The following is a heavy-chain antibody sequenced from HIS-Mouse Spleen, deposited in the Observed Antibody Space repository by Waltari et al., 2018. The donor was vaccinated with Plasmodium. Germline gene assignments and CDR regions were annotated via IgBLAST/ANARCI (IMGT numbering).Heavy chain of an antibody. CDR2: IYHSGRN. J-gene: IGHJ4*02. CDR3: ASYVVATTRHDY. CDR1: GYSISSGYY. D-gene: IGHD5-12*01. Sequence: QVQLQESGPGLVKPSETLSLTCTVSGYSISSGYYWGWIRQPPGKGLEWIGRIYHSGRNYFNPSLKSRVTISVDTSKNQFSMKLSSVTAAETAVYYCASYVVATTRHDYWGQGTLVTVSS. V-gene: IGHV4-38-2*02.